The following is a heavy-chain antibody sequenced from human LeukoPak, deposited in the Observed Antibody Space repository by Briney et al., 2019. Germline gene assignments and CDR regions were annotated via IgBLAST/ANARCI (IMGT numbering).Heavy chain of an antibody. Sequence: SETLSLTCALSGGSFRDYYCSWIRQPPGKGLEWIGEIHPHGIFYYNSSLMSRVTISIDTSKTQFCLRLTSVTAAYTAFYYCSRGRDRSKAGDHWGPGSLVTVSS. D-gene: IGHD5-24*01. V-gene: IGHV4-34*01. CDR3: SRGRDRSKAGDH. CDR1: GGSFRDYY. CDR2: IHPHGIF. J-gene: IGHJ4*02.